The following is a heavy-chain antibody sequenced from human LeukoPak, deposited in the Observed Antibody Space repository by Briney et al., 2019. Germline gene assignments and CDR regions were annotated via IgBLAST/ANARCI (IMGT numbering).Heavy chain of an antibody. J-gene: IGHJ6*04. CDR3: AELGITMIGGV. CDR2: ISSSSVYI. V-gene: IGHV3-21*01. Sequence: GGSLRLSCAASGFTFSNYWMHWVRQVPGKGLVWVSSISSSSVYIYYADSVKGRFTISRDNAKNSLYLQMNSPRAEDTAVYYCAELGITMIGGVWGKGTTVTISS. CDR1: GFTFSNYW. D-gene: IGHD3-10*02.